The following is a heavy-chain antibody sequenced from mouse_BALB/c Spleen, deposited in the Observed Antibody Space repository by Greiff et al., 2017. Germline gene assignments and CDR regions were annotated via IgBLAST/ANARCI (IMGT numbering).Heavy chain of an antibody. D-gene: IGHD1-1*01. CDR2: IWGDGST. V-gene: IGHV2-6-7*01. J-gene: IGHJ3*01. Sequence: VMLVESGPGLVAPSQSLSITCTVSGFSLTGYGVNWVRQPPGKGLEWLGMIWGDGSTDYNSALKSRLSISKDNSKSQVFLKMNSLQTDDTARYYCARNPSYGSSSWFAYWGQGTLVTVSA. CDR3: ARNPSYGSSSWFAY. CDR1: GFSLTGYG.